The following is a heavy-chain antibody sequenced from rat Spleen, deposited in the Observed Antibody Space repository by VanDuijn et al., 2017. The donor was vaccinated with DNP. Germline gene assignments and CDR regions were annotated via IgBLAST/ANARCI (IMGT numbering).Heavy chain of an antibody. Sequence: QVQMKETGPGLVQTTQTLSVTCTVSGFSLTSYGVHWVRQAPGKGLEWMGIIWGDGSTNYNSALKSRLSISRDTSKSQVFLTMNSLQTEDTAVYYCAQLGPRYYWGQGVMVTVSS. J-gene: IGHJ2*01. V-gene: IGHV2-77*01. CDR2: IWGDGST. CDR1: GFSLTSYG. CDR3: AQLGPRYY. D-gene: IGHD5-1*01.